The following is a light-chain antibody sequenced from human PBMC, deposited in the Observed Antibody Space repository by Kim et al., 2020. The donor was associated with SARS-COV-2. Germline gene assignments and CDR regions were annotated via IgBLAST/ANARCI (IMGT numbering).Light chain of an antibody. J-gene: IGKJ1*01. CDR3: QQSNDGPPLS. Sequence: SPGERATLSCRASQTINNKLVWYQQKPGQAPRLLIYDATTRATGVPARFIGSGSETDCTLTISSLQSEDFAVYYCQQSNDGPPLSFGQGTKVDIK. V-gene: IGKV3-15*01. CDR2: DAT. CDR1: QTINNK.